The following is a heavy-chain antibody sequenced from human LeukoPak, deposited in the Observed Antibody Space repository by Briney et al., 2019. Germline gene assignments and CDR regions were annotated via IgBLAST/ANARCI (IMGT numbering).Heavy chain of an antibody. CDR1: GYTFTTYA. CDR3: ARGRKAAAGKRGDYYYYMDV. J-gene: IGHJ6*03. D-gene: IGHD6-13*01. CDR2: ISAYYGNT. Sequence: ASVKVSCKASGYTFTTYAISWVRQAPGQGLEWMGWISAYYGNTTYAQKFQGRVTMTTDTSTSTAYMELSSLRSEDTAVYYCARGRKAAAGKRGDYYYYMDVWGKGTTVTVSS. V-gene: IGHV1-18*01.